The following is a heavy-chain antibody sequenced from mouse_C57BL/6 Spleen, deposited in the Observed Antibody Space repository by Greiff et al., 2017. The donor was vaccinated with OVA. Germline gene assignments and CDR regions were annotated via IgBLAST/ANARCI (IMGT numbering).Heavy chain of an antibody. V-gene: IGHV1-76*01. CDR2: IYPGSGNT. Sequence: QVQLQQSGAELVRPGASVKLSCKASGYTFTDYYINWVKQRPGQGLEWIARIYPGSGNTYYNEKFKGKATLTAETSSSTAYMQLSSLTSEDSAVYVCARRVYDGSREDWYFDVWGTGTTVTVSS. J-gene: IGHJ1*03. D-gene: IGHD1-1*01. CDR3: ARRVYDGSREDWYFDV. CDR1: GYTFTDYY.